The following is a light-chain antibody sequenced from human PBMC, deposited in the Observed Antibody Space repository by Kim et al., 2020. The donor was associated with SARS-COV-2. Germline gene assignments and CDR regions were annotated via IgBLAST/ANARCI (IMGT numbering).Light chain of an antibody. V-gene: IGLV2-14*01. CDR2: DVI. Sequence: QSALTQPASVSGSPGQTITISCTGTSSDVGGYNHVSWYQQHPGKAPKLMIYDVIKRPSGVSNRLSGSKSGNTASLTISGLQAEDEADYYCSSYTSSSTYVFGTGTKVTVL. J-gene: IGLJ1*01. CDR3: SSYTSSSTYV. CDR1: SSDVGGYNH.